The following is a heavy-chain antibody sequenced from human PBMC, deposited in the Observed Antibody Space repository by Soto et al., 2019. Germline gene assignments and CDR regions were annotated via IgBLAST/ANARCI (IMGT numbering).Heavy chain of an antibody. Sequence: QVQLVESGGGVVQPGRSLRLSCAASGFTFSSYGMHWVRQAPGKGLEWVAVIWYDGSNKYYADSVKGRFTISRDNSKYTLYLQMNSLRAEDTAVYYCARDFLYYFDYWGQGTLVTVSS. J-gene: IGHJ4*02. CDR3: ARDFLYYFDY. CDR2: IWYDGSNK. CDR1: GFTFSSYG. V-gene: IGHV3-33*01.